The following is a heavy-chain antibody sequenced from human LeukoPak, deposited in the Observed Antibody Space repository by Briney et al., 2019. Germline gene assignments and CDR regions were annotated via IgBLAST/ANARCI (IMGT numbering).Heavy chain of an antibody. J-gene: IGHJ4*02. CDR2: IYYSGSA. V-gene: IGHV4-59*01. CDR3: ARVDSGRSGVYYFDF. CDR1: GGSIDRNY. D-gene: IGHD6-19*01. Sequence: ASETLSLTCSVSGGSIDRNYRTWIRQPPGKGLEWIGLIYYSGSANYNAFLKSRVTISEDKSKNQVYLTMTSVTAADTAVYYCARVDSGRSGVYYFDFWGQGTLVIVSS.